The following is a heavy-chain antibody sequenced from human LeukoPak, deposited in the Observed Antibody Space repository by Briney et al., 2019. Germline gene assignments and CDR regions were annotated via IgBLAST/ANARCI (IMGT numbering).Heavy chain of an antibody. J-gene: IGHJ5*02. Sequence: GGSLRLSCAVSGFIFNNYIMNWVRQAPGKGLEWVSSITGSGSFVYYADSVKGRFTISRDNAKNSLFLQMNSLRAEDTAVYYCARDSSGPWFDPWGQGTLVAVSS. V-gene: IGHV3-21*01. CDR3: ARDSSGPWFDP. D-gene: IGHD6-6*01. CDR2: ITGSGSFV. CDR1: GFIFNNYI.